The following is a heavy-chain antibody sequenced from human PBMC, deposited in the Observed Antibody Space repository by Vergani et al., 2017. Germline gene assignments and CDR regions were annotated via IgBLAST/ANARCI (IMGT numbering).Heavy chain of an antibody. CDR3: ASEGYGSGRATPGAFDI. CDR2: IIPIFGTA. J-gene: IGHJ3*02. Sequence: QVQLVQSGAEVKKPGSSVKVSCKASGGTFSSYAISWVRQAPGQGLEWMGGIIPIFGTANYAQKFQGRVTITADKSTSTAYMELSSLRSEDTAVYYCASEGYGSGRATPGAFDIWGQGTMVTVSS. D-gene: IGHD3-10*01. CDR1: GGTFSSYA. V-gene: IGHV1-69*06.